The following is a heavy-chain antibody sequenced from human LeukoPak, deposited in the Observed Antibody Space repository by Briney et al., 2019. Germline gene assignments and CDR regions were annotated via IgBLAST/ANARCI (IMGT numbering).Heavy chain of an antibody. V-gene: IGHV1-24*01. J-gene: IGHJ3*02. CDR1: GYTLTELS. D-gene: IGHD2-2*01. Sequence: ASVKVSCKVSGYTLTELSMHWVRQAPGKGLEWMGGFDPEDGETIYAQKFQGRVTMTEDTSTDTAYMELSSLRSEDTAVYYCATLRGVVPAAMLWADIWGQGTMVTVSS. CDR3: ATLRGVVPAAMLWADI. CDR2: FDPEDGET.